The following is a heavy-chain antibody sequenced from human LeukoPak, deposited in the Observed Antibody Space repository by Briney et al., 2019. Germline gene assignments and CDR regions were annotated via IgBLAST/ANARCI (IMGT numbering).Heavy chain of an antibody. CDR2: INHSGRT. V-gene: IGHV4-34*01. Sequence: SETLSLTCAVYGGSFSGYYWSWIRQPPGKGLEWIGEINHSGRTNYNPSLKSRVTISVDTSKNQFSLKLSSVTAADTAVYCCARDRGLHYFGMDVWGQGTTVTVSS. CDR3: ARDRGLHYFGMDV. D-gene: IGHD4-17*01. J-gene: IGHJ6*02. CDR1: GGSFSGYY.